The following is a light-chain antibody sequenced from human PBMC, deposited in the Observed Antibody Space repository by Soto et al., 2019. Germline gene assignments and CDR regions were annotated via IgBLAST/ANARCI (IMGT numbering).Light chain of an antibody. V-gene: IGKV3-15*01. CDR1: QSVSSN. CDR3: QQYNDWWT. J-gene: IGKJ1*01. Sequence: EIVMTQSPATLALSPGERATLSCRASQSVSSNLTWYQHKPGQAPRLLIYGASTRATGVPARFSGSGSGTEFTLTISSLQSEDFAVYYCQQYNDWWTFG. CDR2: GAS.